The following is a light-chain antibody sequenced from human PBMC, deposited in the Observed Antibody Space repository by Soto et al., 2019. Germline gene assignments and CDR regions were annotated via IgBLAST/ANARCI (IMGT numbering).Light chain of an antibody. J-gene: IGKJ1*01. CDR2: GAS. V-gene: IGKV3-11*01. Sequence: EIVLTQFPATLSLSPGERATLSCRASQSVSTYLAWYQQKPGQAPRLLICGASNRATGIPARFSGSGSGTDFTLTIGSLEPEDSAVYYCHQRGTWPETFGQGTKVEIK. CDR1: QSVSTY. CDR3: HQRGTWPET.